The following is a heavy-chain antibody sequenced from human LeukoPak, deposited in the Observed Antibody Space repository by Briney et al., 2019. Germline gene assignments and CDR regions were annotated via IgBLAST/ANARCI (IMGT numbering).Heavy chain of an antibody. Sequence: ASVTVSCKASGGTFSSYAISWVRQAPGQGLEGMGGIIPIFGTANYAQKFQGRVTITTDESTSTAYMELSSLRSEDTAVYYCARVVRGRLYYYMDVWGKGTTVTVSS. CDR2: IIPIFGTA. V-gene: IGHV1-69*05. J-gene: IGHJ6*03. CDR1: GGTFSSYA. D-gene: IGHD3-10*01. CDR3: ARVVRGRLYYYMDV.